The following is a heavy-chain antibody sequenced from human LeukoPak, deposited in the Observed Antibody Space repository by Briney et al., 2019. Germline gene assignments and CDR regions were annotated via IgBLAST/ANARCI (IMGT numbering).Heavy chain of an antibody. V-gene: IGHV3-23*01. CDR3: AKLRSASSFSTADF. D-gene: IGHD2-15*01. J-gene: IGHJ4*02. CDR1: GFTFSSYW. Sequence: GGSLRLSCAASGFTFSSYWMHWVRQAPGKGLEWVSTLNNVGGEIYYADSVKGRLTISRDDSKNTLSLQMTSLRAEDTATYYCAKLRSASSFSTADFWGQGTLVTVSS. CDR2: LNNVGGEI.